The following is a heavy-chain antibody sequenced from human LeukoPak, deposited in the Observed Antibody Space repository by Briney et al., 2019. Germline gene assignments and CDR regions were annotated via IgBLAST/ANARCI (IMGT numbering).Heavy chain of an antibody. CDR2: IYSGGST. D-gene: IGHD6-13*01. Sequence: GGSLRLSCAASGFTFSSYALSWVRQAPGKGLEWVSVIYSGGSTYYADSVKGRFTISRDNSKNTLYLQMNSLRAEDTAVYYCARDHIGYSSRTNWFDPWGQGTLVTVSS. J-gene: IGHJ5*02. CDR3: ARDHIGYSSRTNWFDP. CDR1: GFTFSSYA. V-gene: IGHV3-66*01.